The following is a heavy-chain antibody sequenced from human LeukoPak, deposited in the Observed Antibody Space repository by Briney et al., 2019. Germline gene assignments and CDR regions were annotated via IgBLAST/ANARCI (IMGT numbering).Heavy chain of an antibody. CDR1: GFTFSGAW. CDR2: LQGGGTT. V-gene: IGHV3-15*01. Sequence: GGSLRLSCAGSGFTFSGAWLSWVRQAPGKGLEWIGRLQGGGTTDYAAPVKGRFTISRDDSKATLYLQMNSLKTEDTAIYYCTTVTHFYLGGQGILVIVSS. D-gene: IGHD2/OR15-2a*01. CDR3: TTVTHFYL. J-gene: IGHJ4*02.